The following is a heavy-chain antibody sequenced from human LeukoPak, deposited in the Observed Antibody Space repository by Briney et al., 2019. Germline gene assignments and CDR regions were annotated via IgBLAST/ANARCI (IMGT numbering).Heavy chain of an antibody. CDR1: GFTFSSYG. Sequence: GGSLRLSCAASGFTFSSYGMNWVRQAPGKGLEWISYISSRSSTIYYADSVKGRFTISRDNSKNSLFLQMNSLRDEDTAVYYCARGCSGGSCFGDFDYWGQGTLGTVSS. D-gene: IGHD2-15*01. J-gene: IGHJ4*02. CDR2: ISSRSSTI. CDR3: ARGCSGGSCFGDFDY. V-gene: IGHV3-48*02.